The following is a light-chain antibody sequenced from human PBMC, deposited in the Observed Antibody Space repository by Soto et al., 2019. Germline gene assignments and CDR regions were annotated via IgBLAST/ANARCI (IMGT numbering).Light chain of an antibody. CDR3: QQSYSSPWT. CDR1: QSINSY. Sequence: DIQMTQSPSSLSASVGDRVTITCRASQSINSYLNWYQQKPGKAPKFLIYAASSLQSGVPSRFSGSGSGTDFTLIISSLQSEDCATYYCQQSYSSPWTFGQGTKVEI. CDR2: AAS. J-gene: IGKJ1*01. V-gene: IGKV1-39*01.